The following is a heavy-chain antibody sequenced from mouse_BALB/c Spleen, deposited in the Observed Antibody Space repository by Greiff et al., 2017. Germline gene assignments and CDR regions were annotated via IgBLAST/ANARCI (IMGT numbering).Heavy chain of an antibody. V-gene: IGHV5-17*02. D-gene: IGHD2-2*01. CDR2: ISSGSSTI. J-gene: IGHJ4*01. CDR3: ARDGYGAMDY. Sequence: EVMLVESGGGLVQPGGSRKLSCAASGFTFSSFGMHWVRQAPEKGLEWVAYISSGSSTIYYADTVKGRFTISRDNPKNTLFLQMTSLRSEDTAMYYCARDGYGAMDYWGQGTSVTVSS. CDR1: GFTFSSFG.